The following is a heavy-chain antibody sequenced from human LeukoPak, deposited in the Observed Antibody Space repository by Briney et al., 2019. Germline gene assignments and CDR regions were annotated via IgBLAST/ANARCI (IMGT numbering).Heavy chain of an antibody. CDR1: GGSFSGYY. D-gene: IGHD3-22*01. CDR2: INHSGST. Sequence: SETLSLTCAVYGGSFSGYYWSWIRQPPGKGLEWLGEINHSGSTNYNPSLKSRVTISVDTSKNQFSLKLSSVTAADTAVYYCARGIYYYDSSGYSANVGYYFDYWGQGTLVTVSS. CDR3: ARGIYYYDSSGYSANVGYYFDY. J-gene: IGHJ4*02. V-gene: IGHV4-34*01.